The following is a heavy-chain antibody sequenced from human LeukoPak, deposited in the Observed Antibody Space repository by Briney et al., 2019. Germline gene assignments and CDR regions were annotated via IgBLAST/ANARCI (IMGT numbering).Heavy chain of an antibody. D-gene: IGHD3-22*01. J-gene: IGHJ4*02. CDR1: GGSISSSTYC. CDR3: ARAKPYYYDSSGYYYVGPLDY. Sequence: PSETLSLTCTVSGGSISSSTYCWGWIRQPPGKGLEWIVIIFYSGTTYYYPSLKSRLTISVDTSKNQFSLKLRSVTAADTAVYYCARAKPYYYDSSGYYYVGPLDYWGQGTLVTVSS. CDR2: IFYSGTT. V-gene: IGHV4-39*01.